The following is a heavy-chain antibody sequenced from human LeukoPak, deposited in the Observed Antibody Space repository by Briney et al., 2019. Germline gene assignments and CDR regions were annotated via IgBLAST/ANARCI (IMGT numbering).Heavy chain of an antibody. CDR1: GYTFTSYD. D-gene: IGHD4-23*01. Sequence: ASVKVSCKASGYTFTSYDINWVRQATGQGLEWMGWMNPNSGNTGYAQKFQGRVTMTRNTSISTAYMELSSLRSEDTAVYYCARANWDYGGNSGAFDIWGQGTMVTVSS. CDR3: ARANWDYGGNSGAFDI. J-gene: IGHJ3*02. CDR2: MNPNSGNT. V-gene: IGHV1-8*01.